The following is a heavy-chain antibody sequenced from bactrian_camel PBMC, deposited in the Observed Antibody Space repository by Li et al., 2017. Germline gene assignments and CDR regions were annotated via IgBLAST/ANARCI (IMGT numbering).Heavy chain of an antibody. Sequence: VQLVESGGGLVQPGGSLRLSCTASGFTFADSDMGWFRQAPGKERERVATIYTGGGGTSYADSVKGRFTISRDNAKKMLYLQMSSLKPEDTAMHYCAARWGGLGSSCTTGQFFAAWGQGTQVTVS. CDR2: IYTGGGGT. J-gene: IGHJ6*01. CDR3: AARWGGLGSSCTTGQFFAA. V-gene: IGHV3S42*01. CDR1: GFTFADSD. D-gene: IGHD2*01.